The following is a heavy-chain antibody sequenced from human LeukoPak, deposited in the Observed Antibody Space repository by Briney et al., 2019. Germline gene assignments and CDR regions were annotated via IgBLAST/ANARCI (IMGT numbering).Heavy chain of an antibody. J-gene: IGHJ5*02. CDR2: INHSGST. CDR1: GGSFSGYY. CDR3: ARDGRNWFDP. Sequence: QSSETLSLTCAVYGGSFSGYYWSWIRQPPGKGLEWIGEINHSGSTNYNPSLKSRVTISVDTSKNQLSLKLSSVTAADTAVYYCARDGRNWFDPWGQGTLVTVSS. V-gene: IGHV4-34*01.